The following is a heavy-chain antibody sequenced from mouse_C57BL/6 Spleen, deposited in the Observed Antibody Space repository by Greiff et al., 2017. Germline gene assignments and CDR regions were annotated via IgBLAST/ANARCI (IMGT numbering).Heavy chain of an antibody. D-gene: IGHD3-2*02. CDR1: GYTFTGYW. J-gene: IGHJ3*01. Sequence: VQLQQSGAELMKPGASVKLSCKATGYTFTGYWIEWVKQRPGHGLEWIGEILPGSGSTNYNEKFKGKAPFTADTSSNTVYMQLSSLQTYDSAIYYCSRLEAQASFAYWGQGTLVTVSA. V-gene: IGHV1-9*01. CDR3: SRLEAQASFAY. CDR2: ILPGSGST.